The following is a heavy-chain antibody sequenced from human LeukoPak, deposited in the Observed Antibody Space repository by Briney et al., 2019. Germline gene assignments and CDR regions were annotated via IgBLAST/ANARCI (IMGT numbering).Heavy chain of an antibody. V-gene: IGHV3-66*01. D-gene: IGHD3-22*01. J-gene: IGHJ4*02. CDR3: ARDYNYYHSSGYWYYFDY. CDR1: GFTVSSNY. Sequence: GGSLRLSCAASGFTVSSNYMSWVRQAPGKGLEWVSVIYSDGSTYYADSVKGRFTISRDNSKNTLYLQINSLRAEDAAVYYCARDYNYYHSSGYWYYFDYWGQGTLVTVSS. CDR2: IYSDGST.